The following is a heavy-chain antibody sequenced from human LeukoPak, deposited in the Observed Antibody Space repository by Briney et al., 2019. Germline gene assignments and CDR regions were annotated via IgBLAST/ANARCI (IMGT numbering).Heavy chain of an antibody. D-gene: IGHD6-13*01. CDR1: GYTFTSYG. CDR2: ISVYNGNT. V-gene: IGHV1-18*01. CDR3: ARDPGSLGAAGTF. J-gene: IGHJ4*02. Sequence: ASVTVSCKASGYTFTSYGISWVRQAPGQGLEWMGWISVYNGNTNYAQKLQGRVTMTTDTSTSTAYMELRSLRSDDTAVYYCARDPGSLGAAGTFWDQGTLVTVSS.